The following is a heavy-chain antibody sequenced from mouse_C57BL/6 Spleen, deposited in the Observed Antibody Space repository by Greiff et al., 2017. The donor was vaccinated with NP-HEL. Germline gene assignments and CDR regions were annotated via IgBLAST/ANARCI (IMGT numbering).Heavy chain of an antibody. CDR3: ARSYGSSYWYFDV. Sequence: LVESGAELVKPGASVKLSCTASGFNIKDYYMHWVKQRTEQGLEWIGRIDPEDGETKYAPKFQGKATITADTSSNTAYLQLSSLTSEDTAVYYCARSYGSSYWYFDVWGTGTTVTVSS. V-gene: IGHV14-2*01. CDR1: GFNIKDYY. J-gene: IGHJ1*03. CDR2: IDPEDGET. D-gene: IGHD1-1*01.